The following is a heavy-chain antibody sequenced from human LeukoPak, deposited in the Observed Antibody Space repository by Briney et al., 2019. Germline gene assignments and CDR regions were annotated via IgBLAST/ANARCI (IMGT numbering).Heavy chain of an antibody. Sequence: ASVKVSCKASGYTFTSYGISWVRQAPGQGLEWMGIINPSGGSTSYAQKFQGRVTMTRDTSTSTVYMELSSLRSEDTAVYYCARDTQPNYYDSSGLLAFDIWGQGTMVTVSS. CDR1: GYTFTSYG. CDR3: ARDTQPNYYDSSGLLAFDI. J-gene: IGHJ3*02. CDR2: INPSGGST. V-gene: IGHV1-46*01. D-gene: IGHD3-22*01.